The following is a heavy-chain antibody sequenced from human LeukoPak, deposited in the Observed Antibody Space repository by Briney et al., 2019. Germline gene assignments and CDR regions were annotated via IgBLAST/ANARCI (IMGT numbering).Heavy chain of an antibody. CDR2: INPNSGGT. CDR3: ARDQLVWFGELGYYYYGMDV. Sequence: ASVKVSCKASGYTFTGHYMHWVRQAPGQGLEWVGWINPNSGGTNYAQKFQGRGTMTRDTSISTAYMELSRLRSDDTAVYYCARDQLVWFGELGYYYYGMDVWGQGTTVTVSS. CDR1: GYTFTGHY. V-gene: IGHV1-2*02. D-gene: IGHD3-10*01. J-gene: IGHJ6*02.